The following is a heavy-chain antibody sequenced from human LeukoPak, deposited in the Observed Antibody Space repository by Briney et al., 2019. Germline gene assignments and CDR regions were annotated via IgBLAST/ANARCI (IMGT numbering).Heavy chain of an antibody. D-gene: IGHD3-10*01. Sequence: PRGSLRLPCAASGFTFSNHGMNWVRQAPGKGLEWVSGISPSGDITYYADSVKGRFTISRDNSKNTLYLEVISLTAEDTAVYYCAKDDAWLRFGEWSQGTLVTVSS. J-gene: IGHJ4*02. V-gene: IGHV3-23*01. CDR3: AKDDAWLRFGE. CDR1: GFTFSNHG. CDR2: ISPSGDIT.